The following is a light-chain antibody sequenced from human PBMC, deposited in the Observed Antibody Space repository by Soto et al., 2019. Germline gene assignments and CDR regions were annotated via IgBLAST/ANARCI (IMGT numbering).Light chain of an antibody. Sequence: IQLTQYSTLLAGSIGGRGTITWRANHDISTFLAWYQQKPGKAPKLLIYEASTLQSGVPSRFSGSGSGTEFTLTISGLLPEDFAAYHCQQLYTLPFTFGQGTRLEI. CDR1: HDISTF. CDR3: QQLYTLPFT. CDR2: EAS. J-gene: IGKJ5*01. V-gene: IGKV1-9*01.